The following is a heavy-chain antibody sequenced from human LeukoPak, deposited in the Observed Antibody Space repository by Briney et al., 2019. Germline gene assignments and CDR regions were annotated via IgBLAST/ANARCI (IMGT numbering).Heavy chain of an antibody. J-gene: IGHJ4*02. CDR2: TYYRSKWYS. CDR3: ARITGIVGAPFDY. D-gene: IGHD1-26*01. Sequence: SQTLSLTCAISGDSVSSNSATWNWIRQSPSKGLEWLGRTYYRSKWYSPYAPSVKGRITITADTSKNQFSLKLSSVTAADTAVYYCARITGIVGAPFDYWGQGTLVTVSS. CDR1: GDSVSSNSAT. V-gene: IGHV6-1*01.